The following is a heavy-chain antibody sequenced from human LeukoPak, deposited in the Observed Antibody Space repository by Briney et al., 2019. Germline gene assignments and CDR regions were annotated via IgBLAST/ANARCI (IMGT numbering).Heavy chain of an antibody. V-gene: IGHV3-7*03. J-gene: IGHJ4*02. CDR2: IKFDESEK. CDR1: GFTFSSYW. D-gene: IGHD1-1*01. Sequence: GGSLRLSCAASGFTFSSYWMSWVRQAPGKGLEWVASIKFDESEKHYMDSVKGRFTISRDTAKNSLYLQMNSLRVEDTAVYYCAKASWVSNADAVLWGQGTLVTVSS. CDR3: AKASWVSNADAVL.